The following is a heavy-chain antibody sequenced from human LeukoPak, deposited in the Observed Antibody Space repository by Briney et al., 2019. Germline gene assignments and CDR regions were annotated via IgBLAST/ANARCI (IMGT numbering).Heavy chain of an antibody. D-gene: IGHD2-21*01. CDR2: INHSGST. V-gene: IGHV4-34*01. CDR1: GGSFSGYY. CDR3: ARGRHIVVVIASSWFDP. Sequence: SETLSLTCAVYGGSFSGYYWSWIRQPPGKGLEWIGEINHSGSTNYNPSLKRRVTISVDTSKNQFSLKLSSVTAADTAVYYCARGRHIVVVIASSWFDPWGQGTLVTVSS. J-gene: IGHJ5*02.